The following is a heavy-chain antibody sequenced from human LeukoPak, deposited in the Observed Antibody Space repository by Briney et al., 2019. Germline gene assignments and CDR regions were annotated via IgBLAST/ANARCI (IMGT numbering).Heavy chain of an antibody. CDR2: ISAYNGNT. J-gene: IGHJ4*02. Sequence: ASVKVSCKASGYTFTGYGISWVRQAPGQGLEWMGWISAYNGNTNYAQKLQGRVTMTTDTSTSTAYMELRSLRSDDTAVYYCARARRYCSGGSCLGYFDYWGQGTLVTVSS. V-gene: IGHV1-18*01. D-gene: IGHD2-15*01. CDR3: ARARRYCSGGSCLGYFDY. CDR1: GYTFTGYG.